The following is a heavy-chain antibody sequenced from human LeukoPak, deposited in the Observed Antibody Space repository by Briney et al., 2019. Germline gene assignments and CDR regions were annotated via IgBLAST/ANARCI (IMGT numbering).Heavy chain of an antibody. D-gene: IGHD1-26*01. CDR2: IYYSGST. V-gene: IGHV4-59*01. J-gene: IGHJ3*02. CDR3: ARGPGGGSYSDAFDI. Sequence: SSETLSLTCTGSGGSISSYYWSWIRQPPGKGLEWIGYIYYSGSTNYNPSLKSRVTISVDTSKNQFSLKLSSVTAADTAVYYCARGPGGGSYSDAFDIWGQGTMVTVSS. CDR1: GGSISSYY.